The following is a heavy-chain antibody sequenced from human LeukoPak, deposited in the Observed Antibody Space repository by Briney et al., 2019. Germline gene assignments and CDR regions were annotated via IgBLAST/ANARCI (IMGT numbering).Heavy chain of an antibody. D-gene: IGHD1-26*01. CDR3: ARGGSYLSAFDI. Sequence: PGGSLRLSCAASGFTVSSNYMSWVRQAPGKGLEWVSIIYSGGSTFYADSVKGRFTVSRDNSKNTLYLQMNSLRAEDTAVYYCARGGSYLSAFDIWGQGTMDTVSS. CDR2: IYSGGST. V-gene: IGHV3-53*01. J-gene: IGHJ3*02. CDR1: GFTVSSNY.